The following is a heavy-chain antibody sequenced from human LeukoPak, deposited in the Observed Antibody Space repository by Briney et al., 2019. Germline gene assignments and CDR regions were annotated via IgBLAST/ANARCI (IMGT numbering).Heavy chain of an antibody. J-gene: IGHJ3*01. V-gene: IGHV4-4*07. CDR2: LHASEST. CDR1: GAHISNYY. D-gene: IGHD3-22*01. CDR3: ASLSSGAAFDV. Sequence: SETLSLTCTVSGAHISNYYWTWVRQSAAQGLEWIGRLHASESTIYNPSLKSRVTMSIDTSKDQLSLTLTSVTAADSAVYYCASLSSGAAFDVWGQGTVVIVSS.